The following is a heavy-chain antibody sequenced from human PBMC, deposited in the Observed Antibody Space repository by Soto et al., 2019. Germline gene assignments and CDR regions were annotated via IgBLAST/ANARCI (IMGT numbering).Heavy chain of an antibody. CDR2: ISAYNGNT. CDR3: ARDYKDIVVVPAAILDY. CDR1: GYTFTSYG. D-gene: IGHD2-2*02. V-gene: IGHV1-18*01. J-gene: IGHJ4*02. Sequence: ASVKVSCKASGYTFTSYGISWVRQAPGQGLEWMGWISAYNGNTNYAQKLQGRVTMTTVTSTSTAYMELRSLRSDDTAVYYCARDYKDIVVVPAAILDYWGQGTLVTVSS.